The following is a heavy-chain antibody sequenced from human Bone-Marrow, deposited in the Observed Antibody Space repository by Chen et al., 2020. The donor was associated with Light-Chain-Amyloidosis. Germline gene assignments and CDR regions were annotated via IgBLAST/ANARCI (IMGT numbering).Heavy chain of an antibody. D-gene: IGHD3-3*01. Sequence: EVQLVESGGGMIQPGGSLRVSCEASGFKFDDYAMHWVSQASGRGLEWVSLISGDGRTTHYADSVKGRFTISRDNSKRFLYLEMNSLRNEDTAIYYCTKDRNNDFWSGTSNWFDPWGQGTPVTVST. J-gene: IGHJ5*02. CDR2: ISGDGRTT. V-gene: IGHV3-43*02. CDR3: TKDRNNDFWSGTSNWFDP. CDR1: GFKFDDYA.